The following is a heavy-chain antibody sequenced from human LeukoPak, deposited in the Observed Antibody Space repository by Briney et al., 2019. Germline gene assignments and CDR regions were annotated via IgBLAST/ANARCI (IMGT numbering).Heavy chain of an antibody. CDR3: AKQWFGELVSSFFDY. CDR2: ISGSGGST. Sequence: GGSLRLSCAASGFTISSYAMSWVRQAPGKGLEWVSAISGSGGSTYYADSVKGRFTISRDNSKNTLYLQMNSLRAEDTAVYYCAKQWFGELVSSFFDYWGQGTLVTVSS. V-gene: IGHV3-23*01. D-gene: IGHD3-10*01. CDR1: GFTISSYA. J-gene: IGHJ4*02.